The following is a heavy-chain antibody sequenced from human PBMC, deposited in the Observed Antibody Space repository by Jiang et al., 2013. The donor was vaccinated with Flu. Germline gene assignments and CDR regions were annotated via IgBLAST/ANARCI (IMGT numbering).Heavy chain of an antibody. CDR2: IYYSGST. Sequence: GPGLVKPSETLSLTCTVSGGSISSYYWSWIRQPPGKGLEWIGYIYYSGSTNYNPSLKSRVTISVDTSKNQFSLKLSSVTAADTAVYYCARARYGDYVDAFDIWGQGTMVTVSS. CDR1: GGSISSYY. CDR3: ARARYGDYVDAFDI. J-gene: IGHJ3*02. V-gene: IGHV4-59*01. D-gene: IGHD4-17*01.